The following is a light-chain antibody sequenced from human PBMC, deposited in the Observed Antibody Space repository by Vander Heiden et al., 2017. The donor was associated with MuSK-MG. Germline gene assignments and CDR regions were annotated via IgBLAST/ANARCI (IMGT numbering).Light chain of an antibody. J-gene: IGKJ4*01. CDR2: AAS. V-gene: IGKV1-9*01. Sequence: DMQLTQSPSFLSASVGDRVTITCRASQGISSYLAWYQQKPGKAPKLLIYAASTLQSGVPSRFSGSGSGTEFTLTISSLQPEDFATYYCQQLNSHPFTFGGGTKVEI. CDR3: QQLNSHPFT. CDR1: QGISSY.